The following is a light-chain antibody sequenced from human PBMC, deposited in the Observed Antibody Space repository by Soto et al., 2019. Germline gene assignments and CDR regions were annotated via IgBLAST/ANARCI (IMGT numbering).Light chain of an antibody. CDR2: VAS. Sequence: EIVMTQSPATLSVSPGERATLSCRASQSVRSNLAWYQQKPGQTPKLLIYVASTRATGIPARFSGSGSGTEFTLTISRLQSEDFAVYYCQQYNVCPLTFGGGTKVEFK. J-gene: IGKJ4*01. V-gene: IGKV3-15*01. CDR1: QSVRSN. CDR3: QQYNVCPLT.